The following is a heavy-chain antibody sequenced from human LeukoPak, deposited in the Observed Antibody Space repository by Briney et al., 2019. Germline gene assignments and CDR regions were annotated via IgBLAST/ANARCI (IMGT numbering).Heavy chain of an antibody. J-gene: IGHJ4*02. CDR2: ISGTGSTI. V-gene: IGHV3-11*04. Sequence: PGGSLRLSCAASGFTFSDYYMSWIRQAPGKGLEWVSYISGTGSTIYYADSVKGRFTISRDNSKNTLYLQMNSLRAEDTAVYYCAKDVNLRQLADWGQGTLVTVSS. CDR1: GFTFSDYY. D-gene: IGHD6-6*01. CDR3: AKDVNLRQLAD.